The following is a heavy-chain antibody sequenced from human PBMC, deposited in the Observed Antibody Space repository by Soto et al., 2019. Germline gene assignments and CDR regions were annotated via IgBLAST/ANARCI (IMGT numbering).Heavy chain of an antibody. V-gene: IGHV3-30*18. Sequence: SWGSLGISCAPSVFTFSIYGMGWVRQAPGKGLEWVGVISYDGINKYYADSVKGRFTISRDNSKKTLYLQMNSLRAEDTALYYCAKETNAGLDYWGQGTLVTVSS. CDR3: AKETNAGLDY. CDR1: VFTFSIYG. J-gene: IGHJ4*02. CDR2: ISYDGINK.